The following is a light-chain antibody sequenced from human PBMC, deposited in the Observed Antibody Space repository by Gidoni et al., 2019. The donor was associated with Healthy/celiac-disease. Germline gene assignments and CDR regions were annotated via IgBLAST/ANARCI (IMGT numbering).Light chain of an antibody. Sequence: DIQMTQSPSSLSASVGDRVTITCRASQSISSYLNWYQQKPGKAPKLLIYAAASLQSGVPSRFSGRGSGTDFTLTISSLQPEYFATYYCQQSYSTLWTFGQGTKVEIK. CDR3: QQSYSTLWT. J-gene: IGKJ1*01. V-gene: IGKV1-39*01. CDR2: AAA. CDR1: QSISSY.